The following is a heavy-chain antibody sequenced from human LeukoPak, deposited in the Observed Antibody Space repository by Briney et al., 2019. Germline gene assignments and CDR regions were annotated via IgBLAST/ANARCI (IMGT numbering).Heavy chain of an antibody. V-gene: IGHV1-46*01. CDR3: ARVYYDILTGYYNVILGY. J-gene: IGHJ4*02. Sequence: ASVKVSCKASGYTFTNYYMHWVRQAPGQGLEWMGLINPTGSSTNYAQKFRGRVTMTRDTSTTTVYMELSSLRSDDTAVYYCARVYYDILTGYYNVILGYWGQGTLVTVSS. CDR1: GYTFTNYY. D-gene: IGHD3-9*01. CDR2: INPTGSST.